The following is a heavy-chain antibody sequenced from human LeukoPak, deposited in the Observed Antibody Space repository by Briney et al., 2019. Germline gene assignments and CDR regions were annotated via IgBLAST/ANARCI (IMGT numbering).Heavy chain of an antibody. Sequence: GGSLRLSCAASGFPFSGYSMNWVRQAPGKGLEWVSSITSSGTYIYYADSVKGRFSISRDNAKNSLYLQMNSLRAGDTAVYYCAKGAGSTSWTYYYMDVWGKGTTVTVSS. CDR1: GFPFSGYS. CDR3: AKGAGSTSWTYYYMDV. CDR2: ITSSGTYI. V-gene: IGHV3-21*04. D-gene: IGHD2-2*01. J-gene: IGHJ6*03.